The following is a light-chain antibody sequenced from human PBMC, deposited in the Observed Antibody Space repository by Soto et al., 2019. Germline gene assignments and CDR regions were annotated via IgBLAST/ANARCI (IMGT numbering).Light chain of an antibody. J-gene: IGKJ1*01. CDR1: QSVSSN. CDR3: QQYNDWPPWT. Sequence: EIVLTQSPATLSLSPGERATLSCRASQSVSSNYLAWYQQKLGQAPRLLIFGTSTRATGVPARFSGSGSGTEFTLTISSLQSEDSAVYYCQQYNDWPPWTFGQGTKVDIK. CDR2: GTS. V-gene: IGKV3-15*01.